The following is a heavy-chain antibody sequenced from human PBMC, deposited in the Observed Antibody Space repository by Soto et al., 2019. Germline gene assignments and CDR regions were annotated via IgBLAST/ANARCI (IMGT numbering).Heavy chain of an antibody. CDR2: INAGNGNT. J-gene: IGHJ4*02. CDR1: GYTFTSYS. D-gene: IGHD3-22*01. CDR3: ARVAPYYYDSSGYYYGTIFDY. Sequence: ASVKVSCKASGYTFTSYSMHWVRQAPGQRLEWMGWINAGNGNTKYSQKFQGRVTITRDTSASTAYMELSSLRSEDTAVYYCARVAPYYYDSSGYYYGTIFDYWGQGTLVTVSS. V-gene: IGHV1-3*01.